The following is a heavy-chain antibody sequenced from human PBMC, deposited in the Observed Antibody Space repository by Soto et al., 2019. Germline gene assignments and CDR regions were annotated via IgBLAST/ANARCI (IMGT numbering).Heavy chain of an antibody. V-gene: IGHV1-69*01. CDR2: FITIFETA. D-gene: IGHD1-20*01. Sequence: QGQLVQSGAEVKKPGSSVKVSCKASGGTLSNYGFSWVRQAPGQGIEWMGAFITIFETAKYAQKFQGRVTITADESTSTVYMELSSLRYEDTAVYHWARVGYNNNGHMDWLDPGGQGTLVTVSS. J-gene: IGHJ5*02. CDR3: ARVGYNNNGHMDWLDP. CDR1: GGTLSNYG.